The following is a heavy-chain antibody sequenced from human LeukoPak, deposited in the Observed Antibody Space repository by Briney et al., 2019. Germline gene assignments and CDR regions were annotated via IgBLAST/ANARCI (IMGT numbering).Heavy chain of an antibody. V-gene: IGHV4-34*01. CDR2: INHSGST. J-gene: IGHJ6*02. CDR3: ARGPRWSYYYGMDV. CDR1: GGSFSGYY. D-gene: IGHD4-23*01. Sequence: PSETLSLTCAVYGGSFSGYYWSWIRQPPGKGLEWIGEINHSGSTNYNPSLKSRVTISVDTSKNQFSLKLSSVTAADTAVYYCARGPRWSYYYGMDVGGQGTTVTVSS.